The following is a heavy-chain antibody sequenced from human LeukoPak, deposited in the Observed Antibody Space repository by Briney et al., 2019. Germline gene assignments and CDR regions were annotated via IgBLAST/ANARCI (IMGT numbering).Heavy chain of an antibody. CDR2: ISSSSSYI. D-gene: IGHD1-26*01. Sequence: KPGGSLRLSCAASGFTFSSYSMNWVRQAPGKGLEWVSSISSSSSYIYYADSVKGRFTISRDNAKNSLYLQMNSLRAEDTAVYYCAKDVGATPRSGLYWGQGTLVTVSS. CDR3: AKDVGATPRSGLY. V-gene: IGHV3-21*01. CDR1: GFTFSSYS. J-gene: IGHJ4*02.